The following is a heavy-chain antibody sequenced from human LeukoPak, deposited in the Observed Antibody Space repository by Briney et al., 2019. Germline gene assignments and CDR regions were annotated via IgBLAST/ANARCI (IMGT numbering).Heavy chain of an antibody. J-gene: IGHJ4*02. CDR2: IYPGDSDT. V-gene: IGHV5-51*01. CDR1: GYSFTSYW. Sequence: GESLKISCKGSGYSFTSYWIGWVRQMPGKGLEWMGIIYPGDSDTRYSPSFQGQVTIPADQAISTAYLQWSSLKASETAMYYCARRGVGAAFDYWGQGTLVTVSS. CDR3: ARRGVGAAFDY. D-gene: IGHD2-15*01.